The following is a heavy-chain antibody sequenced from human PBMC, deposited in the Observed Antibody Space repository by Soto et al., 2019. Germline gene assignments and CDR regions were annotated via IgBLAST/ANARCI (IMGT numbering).Heavy chain of an antibody. CDR2: IIPFVGVV. Sequence: QVQLVQSGAEVKKPGSSVTVSCKASGGTFSSHSISWVRQAPGQGLEWMGRIIPFVGVVNNAQKFQGRVTLTADKSTSTAYMELFSLGPDATAVYYCADHEHSYGPDKFAHLDSGGQRTRVAVTS. CDR3: ADHEHSYGPDKFAHLDS. CDR1: GGTFSSHS. D-gene: IGHD5-18*01. V-gene: IGHV1-69*02. J-gene: IGHJ4*02.